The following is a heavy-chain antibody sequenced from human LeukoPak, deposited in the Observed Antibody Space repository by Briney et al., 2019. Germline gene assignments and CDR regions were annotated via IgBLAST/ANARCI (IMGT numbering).Heavy chain of an antibody. CDR1: GGSISSGSYY. CDR2: IYTSGST. Sequence: PSQTLSLTCTVSGGSISSGSYYWSWIRQPAGKGLEWIGRIYTSGSTNYNPSLKSRVTISVDTSKNQFSLKLTSVTAADTAVYYCARLTLPQMAHFDSWGQGALVTVSS. V-gene: IGHV4-61*02. CDR3: ARLTLPQMAHFDS. D-gene: IGHD5-24*01. J-gene: IGHJ4*02.